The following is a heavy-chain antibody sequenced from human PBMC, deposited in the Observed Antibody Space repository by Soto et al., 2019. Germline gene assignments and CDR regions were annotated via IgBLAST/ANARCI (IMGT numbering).Heavy chain of an antibody. CDR3: AKDHCSSTSCYLAYYFDY. CDR1: GFTFSSYW. J-gene: IGHJ4*02. CDR2: ISVSGGST. Sequence: GGSLRLSCAASGFTFSSYWMHWVRQAPGKGLEWVSAISVSGGSTYYADSVKGRFTISRDNSKNTLYLQMNSLRAEDTAVYYCAKDHCSSTSCYLAYYFDYWGQGTLVTVSS. D-gene: IGHD2-2*01. V-gene: IGHV3-23*01.